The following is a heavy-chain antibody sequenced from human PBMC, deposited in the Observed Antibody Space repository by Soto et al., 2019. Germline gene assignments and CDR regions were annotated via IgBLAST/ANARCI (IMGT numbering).Heavy chain of an antibody. CDR1: GGSFSGYY. V-gene: IGHV4-34*01. D-gene: IGHD3-22*01. Sequence: ETLSLTCAVYGGSFSGYYWSWIRQPPGKGLEWIGEINHSGSTNYNPSLKSRVTISVDTSKNQFSLKLSSVTAADTAVYYCARGPMSLYYYYGMDVWGQGTTVTVSS. CDR2: INHSGST. J-gene: IGHJ6*02. CDR3: ARGPMSLYYYYGMDV.